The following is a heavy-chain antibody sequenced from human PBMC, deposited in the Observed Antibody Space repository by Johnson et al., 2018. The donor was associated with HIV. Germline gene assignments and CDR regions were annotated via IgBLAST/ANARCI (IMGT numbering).Heavy chain of an antibody. CDR2: ISRNSGTI. CDR3: AREQATLVFRASGAAFNI. J-gene: IGHJ3*02. CDR1: GFTFDDYA. D-gene: IGHD3-10*02. V-gene: IGHV3-9*01. Sequence: VQLVESGGGLVQPGRSLRLSCAASGFTFDDYAMHWVRQAPGKGLEWVSGISRNSGTIGYADSVECRFTISRDNAKNSLYLQMNSLRAEDTALYYCAREQATLVFRASGAAFNIWGRRTPGTVSS.